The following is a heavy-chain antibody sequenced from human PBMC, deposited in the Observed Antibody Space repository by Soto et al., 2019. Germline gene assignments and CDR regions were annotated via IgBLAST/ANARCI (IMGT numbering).Heavy chain of an antibody. J-gene: IGHJ4*02. V-gene: IGHV3-21*01. CDR1: GFTFSSYS. D-gene: IGHD3-3*01. CDR3: ARVPADDWYYDFWSGYYQREYYFDY. CDR2: ISSSSSYI. Sequence: GGSLRLSCAASGFTFSSYSMNWVRQAPGKGLEWVSSISSSSSYIYYTDSVKGRFTISRDNAKNSLYLQMNSLRAEDTAVYYCARVPADDWYYDFWSGYYQREYYFDYWGQGT.